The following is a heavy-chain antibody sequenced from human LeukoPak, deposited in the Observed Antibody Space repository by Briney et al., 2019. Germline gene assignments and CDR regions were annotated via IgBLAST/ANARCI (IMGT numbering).Heavy chain of an antibody. CDR1: GYTSTGYY. J-gene: IGHJ4*02. V-gene: IGHV1-2*02. CDR2: INPNSGGT. CDR3: ARVSYYDSSGYYGN. Sequence: ASVKVSCKASGYTSTGYYMHWVRQAPGQGLEWMGWINPNSGGTNYAQKFQGRVTMTRDTSISTAYMELSRLRSDDTAVYYCARVSYYDSSGYYGNWGQGTLVTVSS. D-gene: IGHD3-22*01.